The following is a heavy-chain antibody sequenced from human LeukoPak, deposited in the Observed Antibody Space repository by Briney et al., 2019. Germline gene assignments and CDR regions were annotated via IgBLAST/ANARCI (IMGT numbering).Heavy chain of an antibody. CDR1: GFTFSSYG. CDR2: IRYDGSNK. D-gene: IGHD3-3*01. V-gene: IGHV3-30*02. Sequence: GGSLRLSCAASGFTFSSYGMHWVRQAPGKGLEWVAFIRYDGSNKYYADSVKGRFTISRDNSKNTLYLQMNSLRAEDTAVYYCARVNDFWSGRDYWGQGTLVTVSS. J-gene: IGHJ4*02. CDR3: ARVNDFWSGRDY.